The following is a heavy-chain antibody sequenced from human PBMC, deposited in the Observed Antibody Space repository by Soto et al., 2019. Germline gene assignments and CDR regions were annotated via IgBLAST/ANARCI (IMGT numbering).Heavy chain of an antibody. CDR3: ARGRGCSTGCHNFDY. CDR1: GFTFSSYW. Sequence: EVQLVESGGGLVQPGGSLRLSCAASGFTFSSYWMSWVRQAPGKGLEGVANIKQDVSEKYYVDSVKGRFTISRDNAKNSLYLQMNSLRAEDTAVYYCARGRGCSTGCHNFDYWGQGTLVTVSS. J-gene: IGHJ4*02. CDR2: IKQDVSEK. D-gene: IGHD2-2*01. V-gene: IGHV3-7*01.